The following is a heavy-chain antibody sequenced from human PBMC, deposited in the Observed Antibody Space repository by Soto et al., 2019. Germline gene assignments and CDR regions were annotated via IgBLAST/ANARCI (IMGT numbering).Heavy chain of an antibody. Sequence: QVQLVQSGAEVKKPRSSVKVSCKASGGTFSSYTISWVRQAPGQGLEWMGRIIPILGIANYAQKFQRRVTITADKSTSTAYMELSSLRSEDTAVYYCARVMTIFGVVASGYMDVWGKGTTVTVSS. V-gene: IGHV1-69*02. J-gene: IGHJ6*03. CDR2: IIPILGIA. CDR3: ARVMTIFGVVASGYMDV. CDR1: GGTFSSYT. D-gene: IGHD3-3*01.